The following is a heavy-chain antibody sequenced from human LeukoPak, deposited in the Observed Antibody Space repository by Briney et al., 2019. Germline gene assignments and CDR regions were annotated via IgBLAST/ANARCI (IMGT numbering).Heavy chain of an antibody. J-gene: IGHJ4*02. Sequence: GESLKISCKGSGYSFTSYWIGWVRQMPGKGLEWMGIIYPTDSDTRYNPSFQGQVTISADKSVTTISLQWRSLKASDSAIYYCARLSPGVGATAEYWGQGTLVTVSS. V-gene: IGHV5-51*01. D-gene: IGHD1-26*01. CDR3: ARLSPGVGATAEY. CDR2: IYPTDSDT. CDR1: GYSFTSYW.